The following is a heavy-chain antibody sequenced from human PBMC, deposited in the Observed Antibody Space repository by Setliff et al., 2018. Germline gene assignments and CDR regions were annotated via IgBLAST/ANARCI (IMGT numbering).Heavy chain of an antibody. CDR2: IGARNVQT. CDR1: GYTFTTFG. V-gene: IGHV1-18*04. Sequence: VASVKVSCKAFGYTFTTFGISWVRQAPGQGPEWMGWIGARNVQTKYAQKFQDRVTMTTDTSTSTGYMELRSLTPDDTAVYYCARRWETGDQDAYDIWGQGTRSPS. J-gene: IGHJ3*02. D-gene: IGHD7-27*01. CDR3: ARRWETGDQDAYDI.